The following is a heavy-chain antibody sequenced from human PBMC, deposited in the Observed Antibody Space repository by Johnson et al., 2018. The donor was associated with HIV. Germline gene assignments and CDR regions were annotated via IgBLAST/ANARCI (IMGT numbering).Heavy chain of an antibody. CDR2: LYSGCST. D-gene: IGHD4-17*01. CDR1: GFTFKTYW. V-gene: IGHV3-66*02. Sequence: LVESGGGLVQPGGSLRLSCVVSGFTFKTYWMHWVRQAPGKGLERVALLYSGCSTYYADSVKGRFTISRDNSKNTLYLQMNSLRAEDTAVYYCAKLPVLYGDFDDAFDIWGQGTMVTVSS. CDR3: AKLPVLYGDFDDAFDI. J-gene: IGHJ3*02.